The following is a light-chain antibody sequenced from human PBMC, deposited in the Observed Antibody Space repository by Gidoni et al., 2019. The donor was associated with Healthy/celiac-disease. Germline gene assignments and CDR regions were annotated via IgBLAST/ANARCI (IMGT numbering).Light chain of an antibody. Sequence: EILLTPSPGTLSLSPGDRATLSCRASQSVSSSYLAWYQQKPGQAPRLLIYGASSRATGIPDRFSGSGSGTDFTLTISRLEPEDFAVYYCQQYGSAPSTFGQGTKVEIK. CDR3: QQYGSAPST. V-gene: IGKV3-20*01. J-gene: IGKJ1*01. CDR1: QSVSSSY. CDR2: GAS.